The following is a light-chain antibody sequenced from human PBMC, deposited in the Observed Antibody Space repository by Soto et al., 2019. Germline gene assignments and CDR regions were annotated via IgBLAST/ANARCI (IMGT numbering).Light chain of an antibody. J-gene: IGLJ1*01. V-gene: IGLV2-8*01. CDR1: SSDVGAYNY. CDR2: EVS. Sequence: QSALTQPPSASGSPGQSVTISCTGTSSDVGAYNYVSWYQEHPGKAPKLMIYEVSKRPSGVPDRFSSSKSGITASLTVSGLQTEDEADYYCSSYTDSNNYVFGPGTKVTVL. CDR3: SSYTDSNNYV.